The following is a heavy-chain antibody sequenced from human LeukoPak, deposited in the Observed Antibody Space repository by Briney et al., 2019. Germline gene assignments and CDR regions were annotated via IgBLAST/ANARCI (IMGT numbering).Heavy chain of an antibody. Sequence: GGSLRLSCAASGFTFSSYIMNWVRQAPGKGLEWVSSISSSSSYIYYADSVKGRFTISRDNAKNSLYLQMNSLRAEDTAVYYCARDRPLYGGNSGYWGQGTLVTVSS. J-gene: IGHJ4*02. D-gene: IGHD4-23*01. CDR3: ARDRPLYGGNSGY. CDR2: ISSSSSYI. CDR1: GFTFSSYI. V-gene: IGHV3-21*01.